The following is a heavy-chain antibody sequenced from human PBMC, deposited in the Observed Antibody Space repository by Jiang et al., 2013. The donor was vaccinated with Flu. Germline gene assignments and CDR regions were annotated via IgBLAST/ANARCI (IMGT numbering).Heavy chain of an antibody. V-gene: IGHV3-15*01. CDR3: ATDHTRYFDWMISPFDY. J-gene: IGHJ4*02. D-gene: IGHD3-9*01. Sequence: GGSLRLSCAASGFSFTNAWMSWVRQAPGKGLEWVGRVKAYPHGGATEYAAPVRGRFFISRDDSRNTLYLQMNSLETEDTAVYYCATDHTRYFDWMISPFDYWGQGTLVTVSS. CDR1: GFSFTNAW. CDR2: VKAYPHGGAT.